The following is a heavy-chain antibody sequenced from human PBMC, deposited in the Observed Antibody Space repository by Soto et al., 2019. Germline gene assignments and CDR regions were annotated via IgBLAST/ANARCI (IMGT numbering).Heavy chain of an antibody. CDR1: GFTFSSYA. V-gene: IGHV3-30-3*02. CDR2: ISYDGSNK. Sequence: GGSLRLSCAASGFTFSSYAMHWVRQAPGKGLEWVAVISYDGSNKYYADSVKGRFTISRDNSKNTLYLQMNSLRAEDTAVYYCAKSGRYFDWLARGYYYYRMDVWGQGTTVTVSS. D-gene: IGHD3-9*01. CDR3: AKSGRYFDWLARGYYYYRMDV. J-gene: IGHJ6*02.